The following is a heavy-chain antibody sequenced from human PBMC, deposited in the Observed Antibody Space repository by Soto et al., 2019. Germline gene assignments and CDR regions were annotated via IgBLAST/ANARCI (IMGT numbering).Heavy chain of an antibody. J-gene: IGHJ4*02. D-gene: IGHD6-19*01. Sequence: QVQLVQSGAEVKKPGASVKVSCKASGYTFTSSGISWVRQAPGQGLEWMGWIRAYNGYTNYAQKFQGRVTVTTDTSTSTAYMELRSLISDDTAVYYCARASDGYRSGWYVGYFDYWGQGTLVTVSS. V-gene: IGHV1-18*04. CDR3: ARASDGYRSGWYVGYFDY. CDR2: IRAYNGYT. CDR1: GYTFTSSG.